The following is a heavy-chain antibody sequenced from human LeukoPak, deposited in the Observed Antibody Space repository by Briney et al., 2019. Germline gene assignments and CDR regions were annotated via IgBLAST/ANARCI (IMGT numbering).Heavy chain of an antibody. V-gene: IGHV4-59*01. CDR2: TFYSGNA. CDR3: AKGGPEASAGLSWFDP. J-gene: IGHJ5*02. D-gene: IGHD1-14*01. CDR1: GGSISNYY. Sequence: PSETLSLTCTVSGGSISNYYWYWMRQPPGKGLEWVGYTFYSGNAKYNPSLKSRVTISVDTSKNQFSLKLSSVTAADTAVYYCAKGGPEASAGLSWFDPWGQGTLVTVSS.